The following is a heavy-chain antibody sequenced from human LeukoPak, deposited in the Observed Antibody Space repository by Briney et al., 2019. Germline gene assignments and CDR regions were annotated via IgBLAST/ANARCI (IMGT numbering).Heavy chain of an antibody. CDR1: GYTFTSYG. CDR3: ARYCSSTSCYTPLDV. J-gene: IGHJ6*04. Sequence: ASVKVSCKASGYTFTSYGISWVRQAPGQGLEWMGWISAYNGNTNYAQKLQGRVTMTTDTSTSTAYMELRSLRSDDTAVYYCARYCSSTSCYTPLDVWGKGTTVTVSS. V-gene: IGHV1-18*01. CDR2: ISAYNGNT. D-gene: IGHD2-2*01.